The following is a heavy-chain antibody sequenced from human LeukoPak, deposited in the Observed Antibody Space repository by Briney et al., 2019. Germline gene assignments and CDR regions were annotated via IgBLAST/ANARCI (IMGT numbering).Heavy chain of an antibody. CDR2: ISGSGGDT. Sequence: GGSLRLSCAASGFTFSTDAMTWVCQAPGKGLQWVSAISGSGGDTYYEDSVKGRFTISRDNSKNTLYLQMGSLRAEDMAVYYCAGVRAGVSGYYFDSWGQGTLVTVSS. J-gene: IGHJ4*02. CDR3: AGVRAGVSGYYFDS. CDR1: GFTFSTDA. V-gene: IGHV3-23*01. D-gene: IGHD3-3*01.